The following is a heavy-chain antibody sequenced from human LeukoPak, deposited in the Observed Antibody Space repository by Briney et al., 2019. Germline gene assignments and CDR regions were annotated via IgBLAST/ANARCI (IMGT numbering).Heavy chain of an antibody. J-gene: IGHJ4*02. D-gene: IGHD1-26*01. CDR3: TKNSGTSFD. V-gene: IGHV3-21*01. CDR2: ISSDDFYI. CDR1: GFTFNSYT. Sequence: GGSLRLSCTASGFTFNSYTMNWIRQAPGKGLEWISSISSDDFYIFYRDSVKGRFTISRDNAENSLYLQMDSLRAEDTAVYYCTKNSGTSFDWGQGTLVTVSS.